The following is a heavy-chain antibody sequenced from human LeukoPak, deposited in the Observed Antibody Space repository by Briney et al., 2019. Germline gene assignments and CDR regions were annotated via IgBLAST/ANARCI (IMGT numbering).Heavy chain of an antibody. V-gene: IGHV3-23*01. CDR1: RGSTSNNY. CDR3: ATQGACGGDCYPLGYYYGMDV. CDR2: ISGSGGST. D-gene: IGHD2-21*02. J-gene: IGHJ6*02. Sequence: ETLSLTCTVSRGSTSNNYWSWIRQPPGKGLEWVSAISGSGGSTYYADSVKGRFTISRDNSKNTLYLQMNSLRAEDTAVYYCATQGACGGDCYPLGYYYGMDVWGQGTTVTVSS.